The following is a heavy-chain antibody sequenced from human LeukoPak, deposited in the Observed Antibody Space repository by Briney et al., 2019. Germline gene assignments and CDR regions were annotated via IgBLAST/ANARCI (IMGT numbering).Heavy chain of an antibody. CDR1: GGSISSYY. CDR2: IYYSGST. V-gene: IGHV4-59*08. CDR3: ARHGNYYGSGSYIGY. J-gene: IGHJ4*02. Sequence: SSETLSLTCTVSGGSISSYYWSWIRQPPGKGLEWIGYIYYSGSTNYNPSLKSRVTISVDTSKNQFSLKLSSVTAADTAVYYCARHGNYYGSGSYIGYWGQGTLVTVSS. D-gene: IGHD3-10*01.